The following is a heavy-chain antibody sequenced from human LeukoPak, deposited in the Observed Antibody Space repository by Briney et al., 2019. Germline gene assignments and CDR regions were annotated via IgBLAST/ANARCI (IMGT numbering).Heavy chain of an antibody. CDR3: AKDIMIFGVVPCFDY. CDR2: ISWDGGST. CDR1: GFTFDDYA. D-gene: IGHD3-3*01. V-gene: IGHV3-43D*04. J-gene: IGHJ4*02. Sequence: AGGSLRLSCAASGFTFDDYAMHWVRQAPGKGLEWVSLISWDGGSTYYADSVKGRFTISRDNSKNSLYLQMNSLRAEDTALYYCAKDIMIFGVVPCFDYWGQGTLVTVSS.